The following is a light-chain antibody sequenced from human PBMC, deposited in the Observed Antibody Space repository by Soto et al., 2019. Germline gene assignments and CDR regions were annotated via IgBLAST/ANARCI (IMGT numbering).Light chain of an antibody. CDR1: SSNIGAGYD. CDR3: QSYDSSLSGYV. Sequence: QSALTQPPSVSGAPGQRVTISCTGSSSNIGAGYDVHWYQQPPGTAPKVLIYGNSNRPSGVPDRLSGSKSGTSASLAITGLQAEDEADYYCQSYDSSLSGYVFGTGTKVTVL. V-gene: IGLV1-40*01. J-gene: IGLJ1*01. CDR2: GNS.